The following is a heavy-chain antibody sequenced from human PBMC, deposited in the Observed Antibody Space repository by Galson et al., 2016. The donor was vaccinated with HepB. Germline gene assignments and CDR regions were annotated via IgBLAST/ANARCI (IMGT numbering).Heavy chain of an antibody. D-gene: IGHD4-17*01. J-gene: IGHJ5*02. Sequence: SETLSLTCTVSGGSINTYYWSWIRQPPGKGLEWLGYIYYSGSTNYNPSLKSRVTISVDTSKNQFSLTLSYVTAADTAVYYCARDSLPYGDYGGGWFDPWGQGTLVTVSS. CDR1: GGSINTYY. CDR3: ARDSLPYGDYGGGWFDP. CDR2: IYYSGST. V-gene: IGHV4-59*01.